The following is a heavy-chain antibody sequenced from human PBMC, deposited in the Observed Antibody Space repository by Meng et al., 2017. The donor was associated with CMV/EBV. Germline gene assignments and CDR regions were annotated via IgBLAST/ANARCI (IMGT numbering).Heavy chain of an antibody. CDR3: AREGYCSGGSCNSDY. V-gene: IGHV3-21*01. CDR2: ISSSSSYI. D-gene: IGHD2-15*01. CDR1: GFTFSSYS. Sequence: GESLKISCAASGFTFSSYSMNWVRQAPGKGLEWVSSISSSSSYIYYAGSVKGRFTISRDNAKNSLYLQMNSLRAEDTAVYYCAREGYCSGGSCNSDYWGQGTLVTVSS. J-gene: IGHJ4*02.